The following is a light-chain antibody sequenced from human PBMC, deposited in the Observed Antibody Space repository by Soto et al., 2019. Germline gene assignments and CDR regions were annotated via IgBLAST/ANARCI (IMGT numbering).Light chain of an antibody. V-gene: IGKV3-20*01. CDR2: GAS. J-gene: IGKJ4*01. CDR1: QSVSSN. Sequence: VMTLTPTTLSLSPGERATLSCRASQSVSSNLAWYQQKPGQAPRLLIYGASSRATGIPDRFSGSGSGTDFTLTISRLEPEDFAVYYCQQYGSSPGPPFGGGGKV. CDR3: QQYGSSPGPP.